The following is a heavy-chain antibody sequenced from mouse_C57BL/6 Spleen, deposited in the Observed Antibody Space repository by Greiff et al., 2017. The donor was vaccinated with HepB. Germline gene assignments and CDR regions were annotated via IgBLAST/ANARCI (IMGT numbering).Heavy chain of an antibody. Sequence: VQLKESGGGLVKPGGSLKLSCAASGFTFSDYGMHWVRQAPEKGLEWVAYISSGSSTIYYADTVKGRFTISRDNAKNTLFLQMTSLRSEGTAMYYCARLTGKAMDYWGQGTSVTVSS. CDR3: ARLTGKAMDY. V-gene: IGHV5-17*01. J-gene: IGHJ4*01. CDR2: ISSGSSTI. CDR1: GFTFSDYG. D-gene: IGHD4-1*01.